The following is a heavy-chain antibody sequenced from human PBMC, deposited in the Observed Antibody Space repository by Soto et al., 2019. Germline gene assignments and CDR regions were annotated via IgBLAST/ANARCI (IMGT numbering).Heavy chain of an antibody. CDR3: AIGGTTVNSRFHF. V-gene: IGHV1-69*01. J-gene: IGHJ4*02. D-gene: IGHD4-4*01. CDR1: GGTSSSYA. CDR2: IIPILGTT. Sequence: QVQVVQSGAEVKKPGSSVTVSCKASGGTSSSYAITWMRQAPGQGLEWMGGIIPILGTTDYAQKFQGRVTFTAHESTSTGYMELSSLTPADRAFYSCAIGGTTVNSRFHFWGQGTLITAS.